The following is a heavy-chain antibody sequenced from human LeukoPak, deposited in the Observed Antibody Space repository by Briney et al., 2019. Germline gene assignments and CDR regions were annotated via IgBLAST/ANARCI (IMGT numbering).Heavy chain of an antibody. CDR2: IYYSGST. D-gene: IGHD3-16*01. V-gene: IGHV4-59*01. CDR3: ARWGMNTPYHYYMDV. J-gene: IGHJ6*03. CDR1: GGSINSYY. Sequence: SETLSLTCTVSGGSINSYYWSWLRQPPGKGLEGIGYIYYSGSTNYNPSLKSRVTISVDTSKNQSSLKLSSVTAADTAVYYCARWGMNTPYHYYMDVWGKGTTVTVSS.